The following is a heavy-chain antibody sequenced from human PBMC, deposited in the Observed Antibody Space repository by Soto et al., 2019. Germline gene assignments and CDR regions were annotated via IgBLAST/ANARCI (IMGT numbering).Heavy chain of an antibody. CDR3: ARGLGLGDY. D-gene: IGHD3-9*01. J-gene: IGHJ4*02. CDR1: GYTFTSYY. Sequence: QVQLVQSGAEVKKPGASVKLSCKASGYTFTSYYIHWVRQAPGQGLEWIGIINPNGGSTNYAYTLKGRLTVTRDTSTAIVYMELGALTSEDTAVYYCARGLGLGDYWGQGTLVTVSS. CDR2: INPNGGST. V-gene: IGHV1-46*04.